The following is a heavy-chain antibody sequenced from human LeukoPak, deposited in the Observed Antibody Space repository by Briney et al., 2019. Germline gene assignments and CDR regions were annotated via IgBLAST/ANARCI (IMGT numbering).Heavy chain of an antibody. Sequence: PGGSLRLSCAASGFTFSSYAMNWVCQAPEKGLEWVSVISGSGGSTYYADSVRGRFTISRDNSKNTLYLQMNSLRAEDTAVYFCAKRGLVGAINAFDIWGQGTMVTVSS. CDR3: AKRGLVGAINAFDI. D-gene: IGHD1-26*01. CDR2: ISGSGGST. J-gene: IGHJ3*02. V-gene: IGHV3-23*01. CDR1: GFTFSSYA.